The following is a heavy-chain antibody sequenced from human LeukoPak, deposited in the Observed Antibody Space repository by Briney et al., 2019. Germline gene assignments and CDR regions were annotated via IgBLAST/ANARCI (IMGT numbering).Heavy chain of an antibody. CDR3: AKGTGSYDRYYYYGMDV. CDR2: ISYDGSNK. J-gene: IGHJ6*04. CDR1: GFTFSSYG. Sequence: GGSLRLSCAASGFTFSSYGMHRVRQAPGNGLEWVAVISYDGSNKYYADSVKGRFTISRDNSKNTLYLQMNSLRAEDTAVYYCAKGTGSYDRYYYYGMDVWGKGTTVTVSS. V-gene: IGHV3-30*18. D-gene: IGHD3-10*01.